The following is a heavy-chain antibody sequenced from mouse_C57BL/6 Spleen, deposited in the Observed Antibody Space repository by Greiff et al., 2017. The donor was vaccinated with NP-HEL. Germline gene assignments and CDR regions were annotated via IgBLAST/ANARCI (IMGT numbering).Heavy chain of an antibody. CDR1: GYTFTSYG. CDR3: ARRTDYDVGGDY. D-gene: IGHD2-4*01. CDR2: IYPRSGNT. V-gene: IGHV1-81*01. J-gene: IGHJ2*01. Sequence: QVQLKESGAELARPGASVKLSCKASGYTFTSYGISWVKQRTGQGLEWIGEIYPRSGNTYYNEKFKGKVTLTADKSSSTAYMELRSLTSEDSAVYFCARRTDYDVGGDYWGQGTTLTVSS.